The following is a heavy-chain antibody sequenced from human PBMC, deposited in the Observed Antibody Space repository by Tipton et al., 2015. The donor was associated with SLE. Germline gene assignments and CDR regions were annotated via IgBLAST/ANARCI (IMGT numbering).Heavy chain of an antibody. D-gene: IGHD1-26*01. CDR3: ARGSGYFDY. CDR2: IYYSGST. J-gene: IGHJ4*02. V-gene: IGHV4-59*01. Sequence: TLSLTCTVSGGSISSYHWSRIRQPPGKGLEWIGYIYYSGSTNYNPSLKSRVTISVDTSKNQFSLKLSSVTAADTAVYYCARGSGYFDYWGQGTLVTVSS. CDR1: GGSISSYH.